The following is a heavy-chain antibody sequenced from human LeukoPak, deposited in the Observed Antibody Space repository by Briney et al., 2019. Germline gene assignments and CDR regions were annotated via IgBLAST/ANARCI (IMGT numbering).Heavy chain of an antibody. D-gene: IGHD6-13*01. CDR3: AKPLQYSSSWYDY. V-gene: IGHV3-30*18. CDR2: ISYDGSNK. J-gene: IGHJ4*02. CDR1: GFTLSSYG. Sequence: TGRSLRLSCAASGFTLSSYGMHWVRQAPGKRLEWVAVISYDGSNKYYADSVKGRFTISRDNSKNTLYLQMNSLRAEDTAVYYCAKPLQYSSSWYDYWGQGTLVTVSS.